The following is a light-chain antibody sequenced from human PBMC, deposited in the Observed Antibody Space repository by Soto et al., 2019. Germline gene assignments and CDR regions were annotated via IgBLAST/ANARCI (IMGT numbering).Light chain of an antibody. V-gene: IGKV3-15*01. CDR1: QSVSSN. CDR2: VAS. CDR3: QQYNVWPLT. J-gene: IGKJ4*01. Sequence: IVRTQSPATLSVSPGERATLSCRSSQSVSSNLAWYQQKPGQTPKLLIYVASTRATGIPARFSGSGSGTEFTLTISSLQSEDFAVYCCQQYNVWPLTFGGGTKVAFK.